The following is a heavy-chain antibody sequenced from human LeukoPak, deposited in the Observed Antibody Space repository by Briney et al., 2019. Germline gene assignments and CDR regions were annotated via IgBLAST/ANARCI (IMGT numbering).Heavy chain of an antibody. CDR3: AREGSIAVSGQNDY. J-gene: IGHJ4*02. CDR2: INWDGGST. CDR1: GFTFDDYG. D-gene: IGHD6-19*01. V-gene: IGHV3-20*04. Sequence: PGGSLRLSCAASGFTFDDYGMTWVRQAPGKGLEWVSGINWDGGSTGYADSVKGRFTIFRDNAKNSLYLQMNSLKVEDTALYYCAREGSIAVSGQNDYWGQGTLVTVSS.